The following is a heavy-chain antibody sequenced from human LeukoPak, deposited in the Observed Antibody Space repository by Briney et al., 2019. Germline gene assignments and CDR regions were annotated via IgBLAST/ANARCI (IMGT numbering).Heavy chain of an antibody. V-gene: IGHV4-59*11. D-gene: IGHD3-22*01. CDR1: GASISSHH. Sequence: SETLSLTCTVSGASISSHHWSWIRQTPGKGLEWIGYIYYTGSTNYNPSLKSRVTISADTSRNQFSLKLDSVTAADTAVYYCARDAGFYDSSGYSFSFFDYWGQGTLVTVSS. CDR2: IYYTGST. CDR3: ARDAGFYDSSGYSFSFFDY. J-gene: IGHJ4*02.